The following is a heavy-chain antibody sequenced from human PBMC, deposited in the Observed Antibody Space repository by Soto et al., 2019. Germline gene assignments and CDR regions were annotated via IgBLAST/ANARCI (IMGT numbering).Heavy chain of an antibody. CDR1: GYTFTSYG. D-gene: IGHD3-3*01. V-gene: IGHV1-18*04. CDR2: ISAYNGNT. CDR3: ATVNHITIFGVVTDYFDY. Sequence: QVPLVQSGAEVKKPGASVKVSCKASGYTFTSYGISWVRQAPGQGLEWMGWISAYNGNTNYAQKLQGRVTMTTDTSTSTAYMELRSLRSDDTAVYYCATVNHITIFGVVTDYFDYWGQGTLVTVSS. J-gene: IGHJ4*02.